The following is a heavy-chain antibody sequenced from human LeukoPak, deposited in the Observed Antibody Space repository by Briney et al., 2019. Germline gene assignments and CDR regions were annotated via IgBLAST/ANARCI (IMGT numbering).Heavy chain of an antibody. D-gene: IGHD2-2*01. CDR3: VSFYETY. CDR2: INSDGSWT. Sequence: GGSLRLSCAASGNYWMHWVRQAPGRGLVWVSHINSDGSWTSYADSVKGRFTISKDNAKNTVYLQMNNLRAEDTAVYYCVSFYETYWGRGTLVTVSS. CDR1: GNYW. V-gene: IGHV3-74*01. J-gene: IGHJ4*02.